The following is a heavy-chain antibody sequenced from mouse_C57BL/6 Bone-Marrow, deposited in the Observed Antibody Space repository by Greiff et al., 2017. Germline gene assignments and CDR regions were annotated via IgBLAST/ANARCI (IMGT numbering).Heavy chain of an antibody. V-gene: IGHV3-6*01. CDR1: GYSITSGYY. D-gene: IGHD1-1*01. Sequence: ESGPGLVKPSQSLSLTCSVTGYSITSGYYWNWIRQFPGNKLEWMGYISYDGSNNYNPSLKNRISITRDTSTNQFFLKLNSVTTEDTATYYCARDYYGSSPYYAMDYWGQGTSVTVSS. J-gene: IGHJ4*01. CDR2: ISYDGSN. CDR3: ARDYYGSSPYYAMDY.